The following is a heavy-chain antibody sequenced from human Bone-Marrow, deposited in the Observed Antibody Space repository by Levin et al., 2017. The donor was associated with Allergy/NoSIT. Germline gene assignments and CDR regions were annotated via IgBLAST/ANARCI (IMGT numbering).Heavy chain of an antibody. V-gene: IGHV3-30*04. CDR2: ISYDGSNK. J-gene: IGHJ6*02. Sequence: GGSLRLSCAASGFTFSSYAMHWVRQAPGKGLEWVAVISYDGSNKYYADSVKGRFTISRDNSKNTLYLQMNSLRAEDTAVYYCAREGSGFLEWLRGALSYYYYGMDVWGQGTTVTVSS. CDR1: GFTFSSYA. D-gene: IGHD3-3*01. CDR3: AREGSGFLEWLRGALSYYYYGMDV.